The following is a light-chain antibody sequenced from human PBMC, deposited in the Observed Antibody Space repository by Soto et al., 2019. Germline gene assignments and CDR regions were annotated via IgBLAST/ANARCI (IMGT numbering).Light chain of an antibody. CDR3: QHYDGSPRT. CDR1: QTVNSDY. V-gene: IGKV3-20*01. J-gene: IGKJ2*01. Sequence: ETVLTQSPGTVSLSPGERATLSCTASQTVNSDYLAWYQQKPAQAPRLLIYGVFNRATGIPDRFSGSGSGTYFTLTISGLEPEDSAVYYCQHYDGSPRTFSQGTNLEI. CDR2: GVF.